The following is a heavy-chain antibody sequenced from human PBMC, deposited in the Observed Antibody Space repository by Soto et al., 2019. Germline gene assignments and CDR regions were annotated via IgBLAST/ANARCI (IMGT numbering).Heavy chain of an antibody. CDR2: VDSAGSGT. Sequence: VPLVESGGGSVQPGGSLRLSCVASGITFSGFWMHWVRQVPGKGLVWVARVDSAGSGTSYADSVKGRFTISRDNAKNSLSLHMDSLRVGDTAVYYCATVFEHWGQGIPVTVSS. CDR3: ATVFEH. V-gene: IGHV3-74*01. CDR1: GITFSGFW. J-gene: IGHJ4*02.